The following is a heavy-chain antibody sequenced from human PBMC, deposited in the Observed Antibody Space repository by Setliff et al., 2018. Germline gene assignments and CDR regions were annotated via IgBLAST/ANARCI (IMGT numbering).Heavy chain of an antibody. V-gene: IGHV3-7*01. J-gene: IGHJ4*02. D-gene: IGHD3-16*01. Sequence: LRLSCAASGFTFSNYWMSWVRQAPGKGLEWVANIKQDGSEKYYVDSVKGRFTISRDNAKNSLYLQMNSLRAEDTAVYYCARDGGEYRGQGTLVTVSS. CDR2: IKQDGSEK. CDR3: ARDGGEY. CDR1: GFTFSNYW.